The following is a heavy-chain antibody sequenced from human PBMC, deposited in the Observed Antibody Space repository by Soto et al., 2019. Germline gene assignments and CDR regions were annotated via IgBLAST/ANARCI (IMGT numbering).Heavy chain of an antibody. CDR2: ISASTGDA. CDR1: GYTFTSYT. CDR3: ARDGGKDLVLMENPGSWFDS. J-gene: IGHJ5*01. Sequence: QVQLVQSGPEAKKPGASVRVSCRASGYTFTSYTLSWVRQAPGQGLEWMGSISASTGDAIYAQNLKGRVAMSTDTSTSTAYLVLRSLTSDDTGVYYCARDGGKDLVLMENPGSWFDSCGQGTLVTVSS. V-gene: IGHV1-18*01. D-gene: IGHD2-8*01.